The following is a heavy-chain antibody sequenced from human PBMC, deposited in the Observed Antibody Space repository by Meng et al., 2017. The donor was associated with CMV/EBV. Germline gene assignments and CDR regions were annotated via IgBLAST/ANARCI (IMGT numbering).Heavy chain of an antibody. D-gene: IGHD3-10*01. CDR3: ARDRHMVRGVIGRREGMDV. CDR2: INPNSGGT. Sequence: ASVKVSCKASGYTFTGYYMHWVRQAPGQGLEWMGWINPNSGGTNYTQKFQGRVTMTRDTSISTAYMEMSRLRSDDTAVYYCARDRHMVRGVIGRREGMDVWGQGPTVTVSS. V-gene: IGHV1-2*02. J-gene: IGHJ6*02. CDR1: GYTFTGYY.